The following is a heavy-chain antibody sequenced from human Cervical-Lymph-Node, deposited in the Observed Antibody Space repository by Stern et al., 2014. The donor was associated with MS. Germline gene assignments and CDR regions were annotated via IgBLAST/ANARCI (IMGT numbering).Heavy chain of an antibody. Sequence: QVQLQESGPGLVKPSQTLSLTCTVSGGSISSGGYYWSWVRQHPGKGLESIGYIYYSGSTSYNPSLKSRVTISLDTSKSQFSLKLSSVTAADTAVYYCAKYRVFGGVIVVDYWGQGTLVTVSS. J-gene: IGHJ4*02. CDR2: IYYSGST. CDR1: GGSISSGGYY. V-gene: IGHV4-31*03. D-gene: IGHD3-16*02. CDR3: AKYRVFGGVIVVDY.